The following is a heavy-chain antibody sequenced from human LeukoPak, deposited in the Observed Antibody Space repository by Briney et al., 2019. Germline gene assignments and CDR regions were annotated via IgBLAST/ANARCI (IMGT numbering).Heavy chain of an antibody. CDR1: GFTFSSYA. CDR3: ARARSGSYYYFDY. V-gene: IGHV3-30-3*01. CDR2: ISYDGSNK. Sequence: PGRSLRLSCAASGFTFSSYAMHWVRQAPGKGLEWVAVISYDGSNKYYADSVKGRFTISRDNSKNTLYLQMNSLRAEDTAVYYCARARSGSYYYFDYWGQGPLVTVSS. D-gene: IGHD1-26*01. J-gene: IGHJ4*02.